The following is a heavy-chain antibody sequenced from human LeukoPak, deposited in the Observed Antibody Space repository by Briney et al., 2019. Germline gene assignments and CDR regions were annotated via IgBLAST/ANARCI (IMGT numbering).Heavy chain of an antibody. CDR2: INPSGGST. CDR1: GYTFTSYY. D-gene: IGHD4-17*01. J-gene: IGHJ6*04. CDR3: ARASDYGDSYYGMDV. Sequence: ASVKVSCKASGYTFTSYYMHWVRQAPGQGLEWMGIINPSGGSTSCAQKVQGRVTITRDTSTSTVYMELSSLRSEDTAVYYCARASDYGDSYYGMDVWGKGTTVTVSS. V-gene: IGHV1-46*01.